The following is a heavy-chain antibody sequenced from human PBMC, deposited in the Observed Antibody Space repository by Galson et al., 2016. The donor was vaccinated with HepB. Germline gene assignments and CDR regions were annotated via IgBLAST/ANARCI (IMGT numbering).Heavy chain of an antibody. Sequence: LTCTVSGGSISGYYWSWFRQSPGKGLEWIAYIYHGGSTKYNPSLKNRMTISADTSKKDFSLKLSSVTAADTAVYYCARQRYSYGAFDNWGPGTLVTVSS. V-gene: IGHV4-59*08. CDR2: IYHGGST. J-gene: IGHJ4*02. D-gene: IGHD5-18*01. CDR1: GGSISGYY. CDR3: ARQRYSYGAFDN.